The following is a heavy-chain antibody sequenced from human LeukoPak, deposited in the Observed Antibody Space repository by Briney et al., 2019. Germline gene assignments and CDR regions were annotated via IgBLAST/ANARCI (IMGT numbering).Heavy chain of an antibody. CDR2: ISAYNGNT. J-gene: IGHJ6*02. V-gene: IGHV1-18*04. D-gene: IGHD2-2*01. CDR1: GYTFTSYY. Sequence: GASVKVSCKASGYTFTSYYMHWVRQAPGQGLEWMGWISAYNGNTNYAQKLQGRVTMTTDTSTSTAYMELRSLRSDDTAVYYCARDYRVVPAAMPENYYYYGMDVWGQGTTVTVSS. CDR3: ARDYRVVPAAMPENYYYYGMDV.